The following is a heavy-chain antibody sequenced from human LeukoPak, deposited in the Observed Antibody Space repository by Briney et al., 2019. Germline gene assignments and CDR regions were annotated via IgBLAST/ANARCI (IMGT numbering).Heavy chain of an antibody. CDR2: IYTSGNST. D-gene: IGHD6-19*01. CDR3: ARDRNLIAVPGTQAFDI. V-gene: IGHV1-46*01. CDR1: VYTFTNYC. Sequence: GASVKVSCKASVYTFTNYCMHWVRLAPGQGLEWMGIIYTSGNSTIYAQNFPDSVTITSDTSTSTVYIDLRSLTFEDTAVYNCARDRNLIAVPGTQAFDIWGQGTMVTVSS. J-gene: IGHJ3*02.